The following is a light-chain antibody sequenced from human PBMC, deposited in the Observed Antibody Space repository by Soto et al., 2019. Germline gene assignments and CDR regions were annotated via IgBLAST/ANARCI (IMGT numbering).Light chain of an antibody. CDR1: SSDVGIYNY. Sequence: QSVLTQPSSVSGSAGQSIAISCTGSSSDVGIYNYVSWYQQHPGKVPKLIIYDGTSLPSGVSIRFSGFKSGNTASLPISGLQHEDEADSSCSSYNTSSTRVFGTGTKVTV. J-gene: IGLJ1*01. CDR2: DGT. V-gene: IGLV2-14*03. CDR3: SSYNTSSTRV.